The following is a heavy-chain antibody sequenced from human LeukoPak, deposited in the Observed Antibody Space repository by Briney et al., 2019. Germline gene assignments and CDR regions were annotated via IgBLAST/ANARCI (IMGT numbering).Heavy chain of an antibody. CDR1: GFTFSDSA. CDR3: TSPAHDFDLWSGYYSL. CDR2: IRSESKSGET. J-gene: IGHJ4*01. D-gene: IGHD3-3*01. V-gene: IGHV3-73*01. Sequence: GGSLRLSCYGSGFTFSDSAIHWVRHAAGKGLEWVGHIRSESKSGETAYAASVKGRFTISRDDSKDTAYLQMNSLKPEDTALYYCTSPAHDFDLWSGYYSLWGHGTQVTVSS.